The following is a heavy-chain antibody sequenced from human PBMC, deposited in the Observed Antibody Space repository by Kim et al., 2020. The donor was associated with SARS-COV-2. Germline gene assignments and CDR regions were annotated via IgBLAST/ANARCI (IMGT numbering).Heavy chain of an antibody. J-gene: IGHJ4*02. V-gene: IGHV1-46*01. Sequence: ASVKVSCKASGYTFTRYYIHWVRQAPGQGLEWMGMINTSGGNTTYAERFQGRVSMTRDTSTSTVYMELTSLTSEDTAVFYCTLMIRGVRDYWGQGTLVTV. CDR1: GYTFTRYY. D-gene: IGHD3-10*01. CDR2: INTSGGNT. CDR3: TLMIRGVRDY.